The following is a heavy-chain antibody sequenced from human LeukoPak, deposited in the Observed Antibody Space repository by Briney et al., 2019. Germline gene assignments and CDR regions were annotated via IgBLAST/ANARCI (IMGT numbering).Heavy chain of an antibody. V-gene: IGHV4-34*01. CDR1: GGSFSGYY. D-gene: IGHD6-19*01. Sequence: SETLSLTCAVYGGSFSGYYWSWIRQPPGKGLEWIGEINRSGSTNYNPSLKSRVTISVDTSKNQFSLKLSSVTAADTAVYYCARGGLGHYYYYYYMDVWGKGTTVIVSS. CDR3: ARGGLGHYYYYYYMDV. J-gene: IGHJ6*03. CDR2: INRSGST.